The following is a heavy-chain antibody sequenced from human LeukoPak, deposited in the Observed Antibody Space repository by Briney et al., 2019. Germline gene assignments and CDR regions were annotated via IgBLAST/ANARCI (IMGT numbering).Heavy chain of an antibody. D-gene: IGHD6-19*01. Sequence: GGSLRLSCAASGFTFSSYGMHWVRQAPGKGLEWVAVISYAGSTEYYADSVEGRFTISRDNSKNTLYLQINSLRAEDTAVYYCTKEPIPVAGGYYFDYWGQGTLVTVSS. V-gene: IGHV3-30*18. J-gene: IGHJ4*02. CDR3: TKEPIPVAGGYYFDY. CDR1: GFTFSSYG. CDR2: ISYAGSTE.